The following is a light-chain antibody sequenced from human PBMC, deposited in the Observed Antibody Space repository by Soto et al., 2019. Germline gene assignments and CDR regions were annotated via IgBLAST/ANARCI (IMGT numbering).Light chain of an antibody. J-gene: IGKJ2*01. CDR2: AAS. Sequence: DIQMTQSPSSLSASAGDRVSITCRASQSIGTYLSWYQQKPGKAPNLLIYAASSLQSGVPSRFSGSGSGTDFTLTLSNLQSEIFATDYCQQSYSASSMYTFGQGTKLEIK. CDR1: QSIGTY. V-gene: IGKV1-39*01. CDR3: QQSYSASSMYT.